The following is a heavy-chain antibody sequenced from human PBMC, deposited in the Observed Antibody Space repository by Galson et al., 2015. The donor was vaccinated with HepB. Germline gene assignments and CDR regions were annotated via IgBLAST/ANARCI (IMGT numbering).Heavy chain of an antibody. CDR3: AKDLTRGYSGYIFPGDY. CDR2: ISWNSDSI. D-gene: IGHD5-12*01. Sequence: SLRLPCAASGFTFNDYAMHWVRHVPGKGLEWVSGISWNSDSIGYAGSVKGRFIISRDNVKNSLFLQMNSLRPEDTALYYCAKDLTRGYSGYIFPGDYWGQGTLVSVSS. CDR1: GFTFNDYA. V-gene: IGHV3-9*01. J-gene: IGHJ4*02.